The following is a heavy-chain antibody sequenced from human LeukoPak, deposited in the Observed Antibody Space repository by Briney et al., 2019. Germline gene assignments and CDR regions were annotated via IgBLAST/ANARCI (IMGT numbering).Heavy chain of an antibody. Sequence: SETLSLTCTVSGGSISSYYWSWIRQPPGKGLEWIGYIYYNGNTNYNPSLKSRVTISVDTSKNQFSLKLSSATAADTAVYYCARQTGYFDREDLWGQGTLVTVSS. V-gene: IGHV4-59*08. CDR3: ARQTGYFDREDL. J-gene: IGHJ4*02. D-gene: IGHD3-22*01. CDR1: GGSISSYY. CDR2: IYYNGNT.